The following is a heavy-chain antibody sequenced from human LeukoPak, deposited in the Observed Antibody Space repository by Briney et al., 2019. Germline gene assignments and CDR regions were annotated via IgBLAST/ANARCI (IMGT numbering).Heavy chain of an antibody. CDR3: AKAPGQWGQQVVGNYYYYYYMDV. CDR2: ISGSSGNT. D-gene: IGHD6-13*01. CDR1: GFTFSSYA. J-gene: IGHJ6*03. V-gene: IGHV3-23*01. Sequence: GGSLRLSCVASGFTFSSYAMSWVRQAPGKGLKWVSGISGSSGNTYYADSVKGRFTISRDNSKNTLYLQMNSLRAEDTAVYYCAKAPGQWGQQVVGNYYYYYYMDVWGKGTTVTVSS.